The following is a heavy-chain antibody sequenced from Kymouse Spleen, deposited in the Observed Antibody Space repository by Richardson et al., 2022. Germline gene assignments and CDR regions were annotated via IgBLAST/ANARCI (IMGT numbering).Heavy chain of an antibody. Sequence: QVQLQQWGAGLLKPSETLSLTCAVYGGSFSGYYWSWIRQPPGKGLEWIGEINHSGSTNYNPSLKSRVTISVDTSKNQFSLKLSSVTAADTAVYYCARGIVVVVAATSYYFDYWGQGTLVTVSS. CDR2: INHSGST. CDR3: ARGIVVVVAATSYYFDY. D-gene: IGHD2-15*01. J-gene: IGHJ4*02. V-gene: IGHV4-34*01. CDR1: GGSFSGYY.